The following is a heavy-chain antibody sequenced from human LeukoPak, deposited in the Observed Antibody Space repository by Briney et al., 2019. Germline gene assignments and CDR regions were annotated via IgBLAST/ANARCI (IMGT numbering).Heavy chain of an antibody. CDR1: GFTFSSYS. CDR3: VHEQDCSSTSCSPPSPLDY. D-gene: IGHD2-2*01. Sequence: PGGSLRLSCAASGFTFSSYSMNWVRQAPGKGLEWVSSISSSSSYIYYADSVKGRFTISRDNAKNSLYLQMNSLRAEDTAVYYCVHEQDCSSTSCSPPSPLDYWGQGTLVTVSS. CDR2: ISSSSSYI. V-gene: IGHV3-21*01. J-gene: IGHJ4*02.